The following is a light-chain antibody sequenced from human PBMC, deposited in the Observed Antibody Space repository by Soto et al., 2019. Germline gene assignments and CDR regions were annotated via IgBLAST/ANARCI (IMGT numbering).Light chain of an antibody. CDR1: QGISSY. CDR3: QQLDNYPRT. V-gene: IGKV1-9*01. CDR2: TAS. Sequence: DIQLTQSPSFLSASVGDRVTITCRASQGISSYFAWYQQKPGKAPKLLIYTASTLQSGVPSRFSGSGSGTEFTLTISSLQPEDFATYYCQQLDNYPRTFGQGTKVEIK. J-gene: IGKJ1*01.